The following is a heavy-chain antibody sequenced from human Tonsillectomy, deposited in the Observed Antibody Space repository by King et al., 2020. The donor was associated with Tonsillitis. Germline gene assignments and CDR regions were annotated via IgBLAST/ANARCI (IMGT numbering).Heavy chain of an antibody. V-gene: IGHV3-30*04. D-gene: IGHD3-22*01. CDR1: GFIFSSYD. Sequence: VQLVESGGGVVQPGRSLRLSCAASGFIFSSYDMHWVRQAPGKGLEWVAVISYDGSKKYYADSVKGRFTISRDNSKKMLNLQMNSLRAEETAVYYCAREPSRGYYDSSAYYDAFDIWGQGTMVTVSS. CDR3: AREPSRGYYDSSAYYDAFDI. J-gene: IGHJ3*02. CDR2: ISYDGSKK.